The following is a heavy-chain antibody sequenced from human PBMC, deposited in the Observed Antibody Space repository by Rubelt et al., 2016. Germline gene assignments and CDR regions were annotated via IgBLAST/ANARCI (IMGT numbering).Heavy chain of an antibody. Sequence: GGSLRLSCAASGFTFSCYWMSWVRPAPGKGLEGVANIKQNGSEKYYVESVKGRLTISRDNAKNYLVLKMNNLRAEDTAVYYCARDHQEYYYDSSGYYDDAFDIWGQGTMVTVSS. J-gene: IGHJ3*02. CDR2: IKQNGSEK. CDR1: GFTFSCYW. CDR3: ARDHQEYYYDSSGYYDDAFDI. V-gene: IGHV3-7*04. D-gene: IGHD3-22*01.